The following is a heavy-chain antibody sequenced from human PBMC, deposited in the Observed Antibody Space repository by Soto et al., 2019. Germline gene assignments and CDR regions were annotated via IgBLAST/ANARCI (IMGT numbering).Heavy chain of an antibody. J-gene: IGHJ4*02. CDR1: GFTFSDYY. CDR2: ISSSGSTI. V-gene: IGHV3-11*01. D-gene: IGHD1-26*01. Sequence: GWSLRLSCAASGFTFSDYYMSLIRQAPGKGLEWVSYISSSGSTIYYADSVKGRFTISRDNAKNSLYLQMNSLRAEDTAVYYCARDSLVGPTQSHFEYWGEGTLVTVS. CDR3: ARDSLVGPTQSHFEY.